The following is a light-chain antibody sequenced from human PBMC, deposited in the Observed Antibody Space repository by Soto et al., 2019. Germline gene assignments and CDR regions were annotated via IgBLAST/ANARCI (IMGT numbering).Light chain of an antibody. CDR1: HDISMY. CDR2: DAS. V-gene: IGKV1-33*01. CDR3: QQYDNHPSLT. Sequence: DIQMTQSPSSLSASVGDRVTITCQASHDISMYLNWYQQKPGKAPKLLIYDASNLETGVPSRFSGSGSGTDFTFTISSLQAEDIATYYCQQYDNHPSLTFGGGTKVDIK. J-gene: IGKJ4*01.